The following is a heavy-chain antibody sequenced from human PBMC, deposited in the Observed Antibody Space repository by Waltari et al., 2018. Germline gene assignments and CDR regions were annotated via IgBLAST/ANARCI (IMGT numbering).Heavy chain of an antibody. CDR3: VKSAGGATIWLVFDD. Sequence: EVQLVESGGGLVQPGRSLRLSCAASGFTFDDYAMHWVRQAPGKGLELFACINWNSGNIRYADSVKGRFIISRDNAKNSLYLQMNSLRDEDTAFYYCVKSAGGATIWLVFDDWGQGTLVTVSS. J-gene: IGHJ4*02. V-gene: IGHV3-9*01. CDR1: GFTFDDYA. D-gene: IGHD3-16*01. CDR2: INWNSGNI.